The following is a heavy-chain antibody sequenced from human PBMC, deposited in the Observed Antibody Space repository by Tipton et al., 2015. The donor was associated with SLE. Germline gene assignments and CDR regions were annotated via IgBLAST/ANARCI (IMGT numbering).Heavy chain of an antibody. CDR2: IYDSGST. CDR1: DGSISSSNYY. D-gene: IGHD4-17*01. Sequence: TLSLTCTVSDGSISSSNYYWGWIRQPPGKGLEWIGYIYDSGSTSYNPSLKSRVTISEDTSKQQFSLKLSSLTAADTAMYYCARHAGDYAYFDSWGQGTLVTVSS. CDR3: ARHAGDYAYFDS. V-gene: IGHV4-61*05. J-gene: IGHJ4*02.